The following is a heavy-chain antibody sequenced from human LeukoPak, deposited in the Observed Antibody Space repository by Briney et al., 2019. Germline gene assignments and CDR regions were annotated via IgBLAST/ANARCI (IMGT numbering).Heavy chain of an antibody. Sequence: GESLKISCKGPGYSFTSYWIGWVRQMPGKGLEWMGIIYPGDSDTRYSPSFQGQVTISADKSISTAYLQWSSLKASDTAMYYCARRGYSYGYFLDYWGQGTLVTASS. D-gene: IGHD5-18*01. CDR2: IYPGDSDT. V-gene: IGHV5-51*01. CDR1: GYSFTSYW. J-gene: IGHJ4*02. CDR3: ARRGYSYGYFLDY.